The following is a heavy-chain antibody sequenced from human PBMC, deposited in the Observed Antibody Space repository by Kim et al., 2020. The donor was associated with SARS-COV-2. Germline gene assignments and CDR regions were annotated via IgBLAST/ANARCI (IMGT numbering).Heavy chain of an antibody. CDR3: ARDWGGGGSDLMGY. CDR2: IKQDGSEK. CDR1: GFSFSIYH. J-gene: IGHJ4*02. Sequence: GGSLRLSCAASGFSFSIYHMSWVRQAPGKGLEWVAKIKQDGSEKHYVDSVKGRFTISRDNAKNSLYLEMNSLRVEDTAVYYCARDWGGGGSDLMGYWGQGTLVTVSS. V-gene: IGHV3-7*01. D-gene: IGHD3-10*01.